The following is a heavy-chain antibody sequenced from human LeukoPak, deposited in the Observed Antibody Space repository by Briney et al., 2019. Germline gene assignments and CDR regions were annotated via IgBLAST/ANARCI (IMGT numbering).Heavy chain of an antibody. Sequence: SETLSLTCTVSGGSITSSNYYWGWIRQPPGKGLEWIGSFYYSGSTDYNPSLKSRVTISVDTSKNQFSLKLSSVTAADTAVYYCVYYYGSGSVEYWGQGTLVTVSS. CDR1: GGSITSSNYY. CDR3: VYYYGSGSVEY. D-gene: IGHD3-10*01. J-gene: IGHJ4*02. V-gene: IGHV4-39*01. CDR2: FYYSGST.